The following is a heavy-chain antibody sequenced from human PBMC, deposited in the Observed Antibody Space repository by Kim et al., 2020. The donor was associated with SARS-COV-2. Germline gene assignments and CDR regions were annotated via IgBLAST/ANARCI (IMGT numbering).Heavy chain of an antibody. CDR1: GFTFSSYG. Sequence: GGSLRLSCAASGFTFSSYGMHWVRQAPGKGLECVAVISYDGSNKYYADSVKGRFTISRDNSKNTLYLQMNSLRAEDTAVYYCAKDRAYYDILTGYFDYWGQGTLVTVSS. CDR3: AKDRAYYDILTGYFDY. J-gene: IGHJ4*02. V-gene: IGHV3-30*18. CDR2: ISYDGSNK. D-gene: IGHD3-9*01.